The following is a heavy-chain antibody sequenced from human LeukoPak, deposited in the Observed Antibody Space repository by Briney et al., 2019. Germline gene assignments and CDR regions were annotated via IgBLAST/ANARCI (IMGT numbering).Heavy chain of an antibody. V-gene: IGHV3-74*01. CDR3: AKDRRVRGVIIRNQIGFDY. Sequence: GGSLRLSCAASGFTFSTHWMHWVRQAPGKGLVWVSRMNGDGSSTKYADSVKGRFTISRENSKNTLYLQMNSLRAEDTAVYYCAKDRRVRGVIIRNQIGFDYWGQGTLVTVSS. CDR1: GFTFSTHW. D-gene: IGHD3-10*01. J-gene: IGHJ4*02. CDR2: MNGDGSST.